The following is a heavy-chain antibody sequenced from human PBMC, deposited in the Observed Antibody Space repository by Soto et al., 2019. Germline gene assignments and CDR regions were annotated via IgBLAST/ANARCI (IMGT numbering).Heavy chain of an antibody. CDR3: ARGSYDFWSGYQNWFDP. J-gene: IGHJ5*02. CDR2: MNPNSGNT. D-gene: IGHD3-3*01. CDR1: GYTFTSYD. Sequence: QVQLVQSGAEVKKPGASVKVSCKASGYTFTSYDINWVRQATGQGLEWMGWMNPNSGNTGYAQKFQGRVPMTRNTSISTAYMELSSLRSEDTAVYYCARGSYDFWSGYQNWFDPWGQGTLVTVSS. V-gene: IGHV1-8*01.